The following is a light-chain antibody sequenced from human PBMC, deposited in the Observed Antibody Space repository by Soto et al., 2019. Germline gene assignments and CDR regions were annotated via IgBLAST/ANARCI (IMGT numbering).Light chain of an antibody. V-gene: IGLV1-40*01. CDR3: QSHDSSLIAYV. Sequence: QPVLTQPPSVSGAPGQRVTISCTGSSSNFGAGYDVHWYQHTPGTAPKLLIYGNNNRPSGVPDRFSGSKSGTSASLAITGLQAEDEADYYCQSHDSSLIAYVFGTGTKLTVL. J-gene: IGLJ1*01. CDR1: SSNFGAGYD. CDR2: GNN.